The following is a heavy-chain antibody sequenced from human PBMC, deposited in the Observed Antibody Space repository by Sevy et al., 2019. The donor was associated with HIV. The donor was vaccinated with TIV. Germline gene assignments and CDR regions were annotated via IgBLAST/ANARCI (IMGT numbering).Heavy chain of an antibody. CDR3: ARNWAAGPGGGGFYYGMDV. V-gene: IGHV3-48*03. D-gene: IGHD6-13*01. J-gene: IGHJ6*02. CDR1: GFTFSSYE. Sequence: GGSLRLSCAASGFTFSSYEMNWVRQAPGKGLQWVSYISSSGTTIYYVDSVKGRFTISRDNAKNSLYLQMNSLRAEDTAGYYCARNWAAGPGGGGFYYGMDVWGQGTTVTVSS. CDR2: ISSSGTTI.